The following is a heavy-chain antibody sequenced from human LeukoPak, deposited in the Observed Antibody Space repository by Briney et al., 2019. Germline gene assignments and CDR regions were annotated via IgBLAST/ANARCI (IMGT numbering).Heavy chain of an antibody. CDR2: IGTAGDP. D-gene: IGHD5-18*01. J-gene: IGHJ3*02. CDR3: ARGCQVWIQLKERCAFDI. V-gene: IGHV3-13*05. CDR1: GFTFSSYD. Sequence: GGSLRLSCAASGFTFSSYDMHWVRQATGKGLEWVSAIGTAGDPYYPGSVKGRFTISRENAKNSLYLQMNSLRAGGTAVYYCARGCQVWIQLKERCAFDIWGQGTMVTVSS.